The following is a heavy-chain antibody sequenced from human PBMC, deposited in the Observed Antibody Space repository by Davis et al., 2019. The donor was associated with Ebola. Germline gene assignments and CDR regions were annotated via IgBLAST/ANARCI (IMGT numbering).Heavy chain of an antibody. CDR2: ISSSGSYI. CDR3: ARERGGIRGDYVDY. D-gene: IGHD2-21*01. Sequence: PGGSLRLSCAASGFTFSIYTMNWVRQAPGEGLEWVSSISSSGSYIYYPDSVRGRFTISRDNAKNSLYLQMNSLRDEDTAVYYCARERGGIRGDYVDYWGQGTLVTVSS. CDR1: GFTFSIYT. V-gene: IGHV3-21*01. J-gene: IGHJ4*02.